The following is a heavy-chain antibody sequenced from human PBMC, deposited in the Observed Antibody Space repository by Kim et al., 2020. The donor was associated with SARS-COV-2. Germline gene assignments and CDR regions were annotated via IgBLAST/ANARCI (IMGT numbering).Heavy chain of an antibody. J-gene: IGHJ3*02. Sequence: SVKVSCKASGGTFSSYAISWVRQAPGQGLEWMGGIIPIFGTANYAQKFQGRVTITADESTSTAYMELSSLRSEDTAVYYCAGPRSPYCSGGSCYPQDAFDIWGQGTMVTVSS. V-gene: IGHV1-69*13. CDR2: IIPIFGTA. CDR3: AGPRSPYCSGGSCYPQDAFDI. D-gene: IGHD2-15*01. CDR1: GGTFSSYA.